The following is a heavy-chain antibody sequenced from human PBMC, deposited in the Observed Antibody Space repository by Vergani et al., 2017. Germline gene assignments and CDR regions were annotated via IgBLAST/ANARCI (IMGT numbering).Heavy chain of an antibody. V-gene: IGHV3-23*01. D-gene: IGHD6-19*01. Sequence: EVQLLESGGGLVQPGGSLRLSCAASGFTFSSYAMSWVRQAPGKGLEWVSAISGSGGSTYYAASVKGRFTISRDNSKNTLYLQMNSLRAEDTAVYYCAKEGGVVAGTLYNWFDPWGQGTLVTVSS. CDR3: AKEGGVVAGTLYNWFDP. CDR2: ISGSGGST. J-gene: IGHJ5*02. CDR1: GFTFSSYA.